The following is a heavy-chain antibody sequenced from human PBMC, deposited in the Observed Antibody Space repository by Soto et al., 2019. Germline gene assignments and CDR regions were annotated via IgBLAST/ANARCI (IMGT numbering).Heavy chain of an antibody. CDR3: ARDSPPIYGLERLWRGYYYYYGMDV. CDR2: ISAYNGNT. V-gene: IGHV1-18*01. D-gene: IGHD1-1*01. CDR1: GYTFTSYG. Sequence: QVQLVQSGAEVKKPGASVKVSCKASGYTFTSYGISWVRQAPGQGLEWMGWISAYNGNTNYAQKLQGRVTMTTDTSTSTAYMELRSLRSDDTAVYYCARDSPPIYGLERLWRGYYYYYGMDVWGQGTTVTVSS. J-gene: IGHJ6*02.